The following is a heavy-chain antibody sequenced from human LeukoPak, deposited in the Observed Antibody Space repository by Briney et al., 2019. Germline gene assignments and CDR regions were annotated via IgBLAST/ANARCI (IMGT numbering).Heavy chain of an antibody. CDR2: ISAYNGNT. V-gene: IGHV1-18*01. CDR3: ARDWSPYGEPPRAFDI. Sequence: ASVKVSCKASGYTFTSYGISWVRQAPGQGLEWMGRISAYNGNTNYAQKLQGRVTMTTDTSTSTAYMELRSLRSDDTAVYYCARDWSPYGEPPRAFDIWGQGTMVTVSS. D-gene: IGHD4-17*01. J-gene: IGHJ3*02. CDR1: GYTFTSYG.